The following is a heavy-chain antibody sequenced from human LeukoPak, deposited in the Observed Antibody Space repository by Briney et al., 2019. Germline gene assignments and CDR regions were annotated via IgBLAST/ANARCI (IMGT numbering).Heavy chain of an antibody. V-gene: IGHV3-23*01. D-gene: IGHD5-24*01. CDR3: AKDGGGWRQLSFDY. CDR2: ISGSDSST. Sequence: GGSLRLSCAASGFTFSSSAMSWVRQAPGKGLEWVSTISGSDSSTYYADSVKGRFTISRDNSKNTQYLQMNSLGAEDTAVYYCAKDGGGWRQLSFDYWGQGTLVTVSS. CDR1: GFTFSSSA. J-gene: IGHJ4*02.